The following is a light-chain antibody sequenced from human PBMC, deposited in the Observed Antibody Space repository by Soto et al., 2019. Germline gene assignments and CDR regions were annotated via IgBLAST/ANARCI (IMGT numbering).Light chain of an antibody. Sequence: EVVLTQSPGTLSLSPGERVTLSCRASQSVASSYLAWYQQKPGRAPRLLFYSASSRATGIPDRFSGSGSGTEFTLTISRREPEDFAVYYCHHFGSLPETFGQGTNVE. V-gene: IGKV3-20*01. CDR2: SAS. CDR1: QSVASSY. CDR3: HHFGSLPET. J-gene: IGKJ1*01.